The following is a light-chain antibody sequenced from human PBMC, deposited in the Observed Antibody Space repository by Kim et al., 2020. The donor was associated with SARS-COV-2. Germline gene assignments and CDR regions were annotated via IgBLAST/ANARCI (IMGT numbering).Light chain of an antibody. CDR2: LEGRGSY. V-gene: IGLV4-60*03. CDR3: ETWGSNTQV. Sequence: SVKLTCTRSSRPSSYSNAWHQQQPGKAPRYLMKLEGRGSYSKGSGVPDRFSGSSSGAGRYLTISNLQSDDEADYYCETWGSNTQVFGGGTQLTVL. CDR1: SRPSSYS. J-gene: IGLJ3*02.